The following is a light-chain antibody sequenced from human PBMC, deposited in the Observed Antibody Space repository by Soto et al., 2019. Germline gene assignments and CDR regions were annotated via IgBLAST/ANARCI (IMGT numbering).Light chain of an antibody. Sequence: IVLTQSPATLSLSPWERATLSCRASQSVGSYLAWYQQKPGQAPRLLIFDASNRATGIPARFSGSGSGTDFTLTISSLEPGDFALYYCQQHNNWPPITFGQGTRLEIK. CDR3: QQHNNWPPIT. CDR2: DAS. CDR1: QSVGSY. V-gene: IGKV3-11*01. J-gene: IGKJ5*01.